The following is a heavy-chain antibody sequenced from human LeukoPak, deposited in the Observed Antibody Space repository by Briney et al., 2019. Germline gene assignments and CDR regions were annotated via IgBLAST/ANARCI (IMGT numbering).Heavy chain of an antibody. J-gene: IGHJ4*02. V-gene: IGHV3-21*01. CDR2: ISSSSSYI. CDR3: VRDLFDDYSLDY. Sequence: GGSLRLSCTASGFTFSDYSMSWVRQAPGKGLEWVSSISSSSSYIYYADSMKGRFTISRDNAKNSLYLQMNSLRAEDTAVYYCVRDLFDDYSLDYWGQGTLVTVSS. D-gene: IGHD3-16*01. CDR1: GFTFSDYS.